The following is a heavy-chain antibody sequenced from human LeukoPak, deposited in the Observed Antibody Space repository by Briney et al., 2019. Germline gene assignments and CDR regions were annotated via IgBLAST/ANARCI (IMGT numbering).Heavy chain of an antibody. CDR1: GYTFTGYY. V-gene: IGHV1-8*02. CDR2: MNPNSGDT. Sequence: ASVKVSCKASGYTFTGYYMHWVRQAPGQGLEWMGWMNPNSGDTGYAQKFQGRVTMTRNTSISTAYMELSSLRSEDTAVYYCARGYSYGYNDAFDIWGQGTMVTVSS. CDR3: ARGYSYGYNDAFDI. J-gene: IGHJ3*02. D-gene: IGHD5-18*01.